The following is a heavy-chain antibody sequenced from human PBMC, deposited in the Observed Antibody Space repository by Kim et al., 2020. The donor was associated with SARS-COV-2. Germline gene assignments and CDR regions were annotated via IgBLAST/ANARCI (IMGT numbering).Heavy chain of an antibody. CDR2: IYYSGST. Sequence: SETLSLTCTVSGGSISSSSYYWGWIRQPPGKGLEWIGSIYYSGSTYYNPSLKSRVTISVDTSKNQFSLKLSSVTAADTAVYYCARADQYSSGWYTRYYFDYWGQGTLVTVSS. CDR1: GGSISSSSYY. CDR3: ARADQYSSGWYTRYYFDY. V-gene: IGHV4-39*07. D-gene: IGHD6-19*01. J-gene: IGHJ4*02.